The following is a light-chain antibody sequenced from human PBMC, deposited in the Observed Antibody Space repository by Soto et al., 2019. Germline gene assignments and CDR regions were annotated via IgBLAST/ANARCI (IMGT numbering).Light chain of an antibody. V-gene: IGKV1-8*01. CDR1: QGISSY. CDR3: QQSYSTPPIT. J-gene: IGKJ5*01. CDR2: AAS. Sequence: AIRMTQSPSSFSASTGDRVTITFRASQGISSYLAWYQQKPGKAPKLLIYAASTLQSGVPSRFSGSGSGTDFTLTISSLQPEDFATYYCQQSYSTPPITFGQGTRLEIK.